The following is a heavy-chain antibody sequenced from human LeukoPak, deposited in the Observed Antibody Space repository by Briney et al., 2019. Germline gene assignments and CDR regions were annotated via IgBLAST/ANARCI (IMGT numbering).Heavy chain of an antibody. D-gene: IGHD3-10*02. CDR2: VKQDGSEK. V-gene: IGHV3-7*01. Sequence: GGSLRLSCAASGFTFSSYWMTWVRQAPGKGLEWVANVKQDGSEKYYVDSVRGRFTISRDNAKNSLYLQMNSLRAEDTAVYYCAELGITMIGGVWGKGTTVTISS. J-gene: IGHJ6*04. CDR3: AELGITMIGGV. CDR1: GFTFSSYW.